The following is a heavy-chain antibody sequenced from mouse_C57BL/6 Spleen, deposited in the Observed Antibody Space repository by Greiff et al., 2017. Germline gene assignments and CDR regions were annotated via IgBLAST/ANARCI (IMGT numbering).Heavy chain of an antibody. J-gene: IGHJ2*01. D-gene: IGHD1-1*01. V-gene: IGHV6-6*01. CDR2: IRNKANNHAT. CDR1: GFTFSDAW. Sequence: EVNVVESGGGLVQPGGSMKLSCAASGFTFSDAWMDWVRQSPEKGLEWVAEIRNKANNHATYYAESVKGRFTISRDDSKSSVYLQMNSLRAEDTGIYYCTGRSYYDDYFDYWGQGTTLTVSS. CDR3: TGRSYYDDYFDY.